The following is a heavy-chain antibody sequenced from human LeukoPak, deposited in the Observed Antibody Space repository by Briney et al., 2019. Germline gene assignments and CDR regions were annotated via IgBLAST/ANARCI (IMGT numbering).Heavy chain of an antibody. J-gene: IGHJ4*02. CDR3: ARENYGDSGGLHY. Sequence: PGGSLRLSCATSGLTFRTYHMHWVRQAPGKGLEWVGVIWYRGTENDYADSVKGRFSISRDDSRNTVYLAMKSLRDEDTAVYYCARENYGDSGGLHYCGRGTLVTVS. CDR1: GLTFRTYH. D-gene: IGHD4-17*01. V-gene: IGHV3-33*01. CDR2: IWYRGTEN.